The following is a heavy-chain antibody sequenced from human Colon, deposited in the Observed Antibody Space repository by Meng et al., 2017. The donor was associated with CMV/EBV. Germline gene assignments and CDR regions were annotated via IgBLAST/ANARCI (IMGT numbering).Heavy chain of an antibody. D-gene: IGHD3-3*01. CDR1: GYSISSGYY. V-gene: IGHV4-38-2*02. CDR2: VYYRGNT. CDR3: ARDAPPRSGYNDY. Sequence: SETLSLTCTVSGYSISSGYYWGWIRQSPGKGLEWIGSVYYRGNTYYNPSLKSRVTMSVDTSKNQFSLRLTSVTAADTAVYYCARDAPPRSGYNDYWGQGALVTVSS. J-gene: IGHJ4*02.